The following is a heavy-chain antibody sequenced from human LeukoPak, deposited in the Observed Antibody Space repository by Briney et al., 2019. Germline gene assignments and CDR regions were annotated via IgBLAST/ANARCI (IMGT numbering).Heavy chain of an antibody. D-gene: IGHD1-26*01. V-gene: IGHV3-21*01. CDR2: IISSNYI. CDR3: ARGNSGLDY. CDR1: GFTFSSYT. J-gene: IGHJ4*02. Sequence: GGSLRLSSAASGFTFSSYTMNWVRQAPGKGLEWVSSIISSNYIYYADSVKGRFTISRDDAKNSLYLQMNSLRAEDTAVYYCARGNSGLDYWGQGTLVTVSS.